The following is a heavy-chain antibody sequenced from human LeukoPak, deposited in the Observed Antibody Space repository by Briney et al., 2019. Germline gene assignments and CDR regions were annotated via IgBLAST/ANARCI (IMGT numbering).Heavy chain of an antibody. CDR2: INTYNGDT. CDR1: GYTVTNYN. V-gene: IGHV1-18*01. D-gene: IGHD2-8*02. J-gene: IGHJ4*02. Sequence: ASVKVSCKASGYTVTNYNISWVRQAPGQGLEWMGWINTYNGDTNYAQKLQGRVTMTTDTSTDTAYMDLRGLRSDDTAVYYCARESRHCSGDNCFYFFDLWGQGFLVTVSS. CDR3: ARESRHCSGDNCFYFFDL.